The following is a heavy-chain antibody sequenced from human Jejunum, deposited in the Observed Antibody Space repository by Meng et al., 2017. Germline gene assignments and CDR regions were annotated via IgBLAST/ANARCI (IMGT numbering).Heavy chain of an antibody. D-gene: IGHD1-14*01. V-gene: IGHV4-34*02. CDR2: IHPSGST. Sequence: LPRWGAGFLQPSETLSLTFVVYGGSSSGFYLSWFRQPPGKGLEWIGEIHPSGSTDYNPSLKSRLTISLDTSKNQFSLSLNSATAADTGIYYCTRGTDRAKSGDYWGQGTLVTVSS. CDR3: TRGTDRAKSGDY. CDR1: GGSSSGFY. J-gene: IGHJ4*02.